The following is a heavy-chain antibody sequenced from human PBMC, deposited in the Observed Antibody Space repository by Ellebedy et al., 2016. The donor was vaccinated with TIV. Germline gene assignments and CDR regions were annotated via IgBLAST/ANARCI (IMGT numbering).Heavy chain of an antibody. CDR3: ARLVVGTGFDY. CDR1: GYTFTGYY. D-gene: IGHD2-8*02. CDR2: INPNSGGT. V-gene: IGHV1-2*02. Sequence: ASVKVSXXASGYTFTGYYMHWVRQAPGQGLEWMGWINPNSGGTNYAQKFQGRVTMTRDTSISTAYMELNRLRSDDTAVYYCARLVVGTGFDYWGQGTLVTVSS. J-gene: IGHJ4*02.